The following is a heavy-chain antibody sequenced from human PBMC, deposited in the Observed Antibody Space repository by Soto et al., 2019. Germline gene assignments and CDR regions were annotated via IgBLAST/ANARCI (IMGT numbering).Heavy chain of an antibody. CDR2: IDPSGGST. J-gene: IGHJ4*02. V-gene: IGHV1-46*03. CDR3: ARDLTGGPTYYDFWSGYSPVDY. D-gene: IGHD3-3*01. CDR1: GYHFTSYY. Sequence: ASVKVSCKSSGYHFTSYYIHWVRQAPGQGLEWMGIIDPSGGSTSYAQKFQGRVSMTRDTSTSTVYMDLSGLRSEDTAVYYCARDLTGGPTYYDFWSGYSPVDYWGLGTLVTVSS.